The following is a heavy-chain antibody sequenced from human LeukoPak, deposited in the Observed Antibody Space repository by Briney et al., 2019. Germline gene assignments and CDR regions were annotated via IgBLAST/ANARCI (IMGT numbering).Heavy chain of an antibody. D-gene: IGHD6-13*01. CDR1: GFTVSSNY. J-gene: IGHJ4*02. CDR2: ISGSGGST. Sequence: GGSLRLSCAASGFTVSSNYMSWVRQAPGKGLEWVSAISGSGGSTYYADSVKGRFTISRDNSKNTLYLQMNSLRAEDTAVYYCAKDPEYSSSWTPVEDYWGQGTLVTVSS. V-gene: IGHV3-23*01. CDR3: AKDPEYSSSWTPVEDY.